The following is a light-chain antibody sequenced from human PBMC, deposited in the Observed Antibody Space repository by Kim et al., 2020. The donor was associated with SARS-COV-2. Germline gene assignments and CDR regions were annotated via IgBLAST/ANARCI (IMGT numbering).Light chain of an antibody. CDR3: QQYDNLPLT. V-gene: IGKV1-33*01. CDR2: EAS. Sequence: ASVGDRDTITLQASQDIGNYLYWYQQKPGKAPKLLIYEASNLETGVPSRFSGSGSGTDFTFSISRLQPEDIATYYCQQYDNLPLTFCGGAKVDIK. J-gene: IGKJ4*01. CDR1: QDIGNY.